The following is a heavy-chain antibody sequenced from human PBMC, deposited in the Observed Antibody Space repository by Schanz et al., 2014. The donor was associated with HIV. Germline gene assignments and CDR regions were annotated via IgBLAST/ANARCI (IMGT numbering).Heavy chain of an antibody. CDR1: GGSISSGGYY. V-gene: IGHV4-31*03. CDR2: IYYSGST. Sequence: QVPLQESGPGLVKPSQTLSLTCTVSGGSISSGGYYWSWIRQHPGKGLEWIGYIYYSGSTYYNPSLKSRVTISVDTSKNQFPLKLKSVTAADTAVYFCARATTRTFHPTYYFDSWGQGTLVTVSS. D-gene: IGHD5-12*01. CDR3: ARATTRTFHPTYYFDS. J-gene: IGHJ4*02.